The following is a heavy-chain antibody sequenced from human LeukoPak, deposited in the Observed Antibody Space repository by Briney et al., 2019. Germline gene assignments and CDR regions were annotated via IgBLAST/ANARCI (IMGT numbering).Heavy chain of an antibody. D-gene: IGHD1-26*01. Sequence: SETVSLTCTVSNGSISNYYWSWIRQPPGKGLEWIGYIYYSGSTNYNPSLKSRVTMSLDTSKNQFSLKLSSVTAADTAVYYCARVIMGPLGGPYKWFVLWAQGPLVTVSS. CDR2: IYYSGST. CDR1: NGSISNYY. J-gene: IGHJ5*02. V-gene: IGHV4-59*01. CDR3: ARVIMGPLGGPYKWFVL.